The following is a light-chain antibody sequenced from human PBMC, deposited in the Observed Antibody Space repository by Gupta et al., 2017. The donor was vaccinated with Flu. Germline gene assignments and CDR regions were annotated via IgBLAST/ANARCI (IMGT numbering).Light chain of an antibody. CDR2: EAS. Sequence: SLSASVGDRVTITCQASQDISIFLNWYQQKPEKAPKLLIYEASILETGVPSRFSGSGSGTDFTLTISSLQPEDVATYYCQQFLSLPSPLTFGGGTQVAI. CDR3: QQFLSLPSPLT. V-gene: IGKV1-33*01. CDR1: QDISIF. J-gene: IGKJ4*01.